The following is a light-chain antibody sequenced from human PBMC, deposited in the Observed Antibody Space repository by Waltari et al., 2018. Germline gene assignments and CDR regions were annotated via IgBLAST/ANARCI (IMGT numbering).Light chain of an antibody. CDR3: HQYKSYPWT. CDR1: QSISSW. Sequence: DIQMTQSPSTLSASVGDRVTIPCRASQSISSWLAWYQQTPGKAPKLLIYKASGLESGVPSRFSGSGSGTEFTLTISSLQPDDFATYYCHQYKSYPWTFGQGTKVEI. J-gene: IGKJ1*01. CDR2: KAS. V-gene: IGKV1-5*03.